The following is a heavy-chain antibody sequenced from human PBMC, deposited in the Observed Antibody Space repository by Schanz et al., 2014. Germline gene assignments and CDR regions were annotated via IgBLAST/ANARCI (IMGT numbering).Heavy chain of an antibody. Sequence: PGGSLRLSCAASGFTFSSYAMSWVRQAPGKGLEWVSALSGSGGSTYYAGSVKGRFSISRDYSKNTLYLQMSSLRAEDTAIYYCAKLSSSGRLAGYFDYWGQGALVTVSS. J-gene: IGHJ4*02. CDR2: LSGSGGST. D-gene: IGHD6-19*01. V-gene: IGHV3-23*01. CDR3: AKLSSSGRLAGYFDY. CDR1: GFTFSSYA.